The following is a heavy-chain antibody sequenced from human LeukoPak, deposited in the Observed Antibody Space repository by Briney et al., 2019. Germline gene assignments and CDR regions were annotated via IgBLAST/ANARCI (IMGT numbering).Heavy chain of an antibody. CDR3: AKDMWGGTGTTDYYYYYGMDV. J-gene: IGHJ6*02. Sequence: GGSLRLSCAASGFTFDDYATHWVRQAPGKGLEWVSLISGDGGSTYYADSVKGRFTISRDNSKNSLYLQMNSLRTEDTALYYCAKDMWGGTGTTDYYYYYGMDVWGQGTTVTVPS. D-gene: IGHD1-7*01. V-gene: IGHV3-43*02. CDR2: ISGDGGST. CDR1: GFTFDDYA.